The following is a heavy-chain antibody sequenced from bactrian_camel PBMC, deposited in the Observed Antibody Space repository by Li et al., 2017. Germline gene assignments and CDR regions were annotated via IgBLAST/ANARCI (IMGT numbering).Heavy chain of an antibody. CDR1: GFTFGTYS. D-gene: IGHD6*01. CDR2: LHLGGFGMP. V-gene: IGHV3S31*01. J-gene: IGHJ4*01. Sequence: DVQLVESGGGSVQPGGSLTLSCTTSGFTFGTYSIGRFRQVSGVEREGVAALHLGGFGMPYYADAVKGRFTVSHDAYTNTIYLEMSGLKPEDTAMYICASGGRMGSSGNCYEWEYNIWGQGTQVTVS. CDR3: ASGGRMGSSGNCYEWEYNI.